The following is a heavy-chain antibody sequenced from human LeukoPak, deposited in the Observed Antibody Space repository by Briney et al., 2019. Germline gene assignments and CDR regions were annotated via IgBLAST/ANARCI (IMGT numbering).Heavy chain of an antibody. CDR1: GGSFSGYY. Sequence: PSETLSLTCAAYGGSFSGYYWTWIRQPPGKGLEWIGEINHSGSTNYNPSLKSRVTISVDTSRNQFSLKLSSVTAADTAVYYCARRYGSGSSGTFDYWGQGTLVTVSS. D-gene: IGHD3-10*01. CDR2: INHSGST. J-gene: IGHJ4*02. V-gene: IGHV4-34*01. CDR3: ARRYGSGSSGTFDY.